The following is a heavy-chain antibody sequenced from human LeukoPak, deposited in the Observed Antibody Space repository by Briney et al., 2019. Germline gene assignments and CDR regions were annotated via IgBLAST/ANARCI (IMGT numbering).Heavy chain of an antibody. J-gene: IGHJ3*02. V-gene: IGHV4-38-2*02. Sequence: KASETLSLTCTVSGYSISSGYYWGWIRQPPGKGLEWIGSIYHSGSTYYNPSLKSRVTISVDTSKNQFSLKLSSVTAADTAVYYCARDAYYDYGDLGAFDIWGQGTMVTVSS. CDR2: IYHSGST. D-gene: IGHD4-17*01. CDR1: GYSISSGYY. CDR3: ARDAYYDYGDLGAFDI.